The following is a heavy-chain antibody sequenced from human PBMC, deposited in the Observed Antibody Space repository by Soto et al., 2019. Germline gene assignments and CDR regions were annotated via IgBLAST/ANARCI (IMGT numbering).Heavy chain of an antibody. CDR2: INSDGSDT. CDR3: ISYTSGWS. J-gene: IGHJ5*02. Sequence: EVQLVESGGGLVQPGGSLRLSCAASGLSLSSYYMHWVRQAPGKGLVWVSRINSDGSDTQYADSVKGRFTISSDNAKNTLYLQMNSLRAEDTAVYYCISYTSGWSWGQGTLVTVSS. CDR1: GLSLSSYY. D-gene: IGHD6-25*01. V-gene: IGHV3-74*01.